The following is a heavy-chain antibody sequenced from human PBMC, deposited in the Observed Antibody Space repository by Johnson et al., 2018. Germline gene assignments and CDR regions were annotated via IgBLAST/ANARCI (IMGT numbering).Heavy chain of an antibody. J-gene: IGHJ3*02. CDR1: GFTFSNYG. Sequence: QVQLREAGGGVVQPGRSLRLSCAASGFTFSNYGMPWVRQAPGKGLEWVAVVVYDGSDKYYADSVKGRFTISRDNSQNTLYLQMNSLRAEDTAVYYCAKARIPTDDDAFDIWGQGTMVTVSS. CDR2: VVYDGSDK. CDR3: AKARIPTDDDAFDI. V-gene: IGHV3-30*18. D-gene: IGHD1-26*01.